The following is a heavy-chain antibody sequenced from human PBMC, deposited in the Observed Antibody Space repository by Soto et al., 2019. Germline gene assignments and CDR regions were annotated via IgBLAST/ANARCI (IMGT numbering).Heavy chain of an antibody. Sequence: LSETLSLTCTVSGDSISSRTYYWSWIRQHPGKGLEWIGYISYSGSTNYNPSLKSRVSISADTSKNQFSLELNSVTAADTAVYYCARQLGYCTNGICPENRFEPWGQGTLVTVSS. CDR2: ISYSGST. J-gene: IGHJ5*02. V-gene: IGHV4-31*03. D-gene: IGHD2-8*01. CDR3: ARQLGYCTNGICPENRFEP. CDR1: GDSISSRTYY.